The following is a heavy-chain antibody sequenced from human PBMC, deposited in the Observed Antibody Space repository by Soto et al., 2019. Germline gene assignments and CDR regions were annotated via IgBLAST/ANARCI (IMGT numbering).Heavy chain of an antibody. CDR1: GYTFLNYD. CDR3: GRKGYIVNFGLDV. Sequence: QVQLVQSGAEVKRPGASVKVSCKASGYTFLNYDVAWVRRAPGQGLEWLGWISISKGKTYYEQRLQGRVTMTTDTATTTAYMEVTSLRSDDTAVYFCGRKGYIVNFGLDVWGQGTTVTVS. D-gene: IGHD5-12*01. V-gene: IGHV1-18*01. CDR2: ISISKGKT. J-gene: IGHJ6*02.